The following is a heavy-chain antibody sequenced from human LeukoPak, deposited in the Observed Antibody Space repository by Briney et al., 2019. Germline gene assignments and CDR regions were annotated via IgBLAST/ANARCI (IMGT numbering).Heavy chain of an antibody. Sequence: GGSLRLSCAASGFTLSSYWMHWARQAPGKGLVWVSRINEDGSTINYADSVRGRFTISRDIAKNTLYLQMNSLRPEDTAVYYCVKDFVGADEFWGQGTLVTVSS. J-gene: IGHJ4*02. CDR1: GFTLSSYW. CDR3: VKDFVGADEF. CDR2: INEDGSTI. D-gene: IGHD1-26*01. V-gene: IGHV3-74*01.